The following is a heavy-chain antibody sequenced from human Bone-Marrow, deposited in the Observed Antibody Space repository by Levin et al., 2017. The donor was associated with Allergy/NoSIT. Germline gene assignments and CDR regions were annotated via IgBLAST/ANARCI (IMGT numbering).Heavy chain of an antibody. J-gene: IGHJ4*02. CDR2: IKSKTDGGTT. V-gene: IGHV3-15*01. CDR1: GFTFSNAW. CDR3: TTGRIAAAGTVAHYED. Sequence: GGSLRLSCAASGFTFSNAWMSWVRQAPGKGLEWVGRIKSKTDGGTTDYAAPVKGRFTISRDDSKPTLYLQMNSLKTEDTAVYYWTTGRIAAAGTVAHYEDWGQGNLVTVAA. D-gene: IGHD6-13*01.